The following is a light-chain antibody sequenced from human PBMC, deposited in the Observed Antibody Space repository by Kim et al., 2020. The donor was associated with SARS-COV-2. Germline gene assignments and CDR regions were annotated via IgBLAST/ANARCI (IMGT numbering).Light chain of an antibody. J-gene: IGLJ1*01. V-gene: IGLV7-46*01. CDR1: TGAVTSGHY. CDR2: DTR. CDR3: LLSYSGGYV. Sequence: PGGTVTLTCGSSTGAVTSGHYPYWFQQKPGQAPRTLIYDTRNKHSWTPARFSGSLLGGKAALTLSGAQPEDEAEYYCLLSYSGGYVFGTGTQLTVL.